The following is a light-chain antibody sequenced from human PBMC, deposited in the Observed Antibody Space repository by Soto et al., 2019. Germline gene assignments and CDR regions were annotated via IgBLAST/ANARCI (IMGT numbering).Light chain of an antibody. CDR3: QQSYSTPPWT. J-gene: IGKJ1*01. Sequence: IHLTQSPSSLSASVGDRVTITCRASQDISIYLGWYQQKPGKAPKLLIYAASTLQSGVPSRFSGSGSGTDFTLTISSLQPEDFATYYCQQSYSTPPWTFGQGTKVDIK. V-gene: IGKV1-39*01. CDR2: AAS. CDR1: QDISIY.